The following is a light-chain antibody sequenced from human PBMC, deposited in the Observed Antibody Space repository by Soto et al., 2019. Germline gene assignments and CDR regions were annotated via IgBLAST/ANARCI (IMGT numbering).Light chain of an antibody. V-gene: IGKV1-5*01. CDR2: DAS. J-gene: IGKJ4*01. CDR1: QNIRSR. CDR3: QQYNSGPLLT. Sequence: DFQMTQSPSTLSACIGDRVTITCRASQNIRSRLAWFQQKPVKAPKLLIYDASSLESGVPSRFSGSGSGTEFTLTISSLQPDDFATYYCQQYNSGPLLTFGGGTKVDI.